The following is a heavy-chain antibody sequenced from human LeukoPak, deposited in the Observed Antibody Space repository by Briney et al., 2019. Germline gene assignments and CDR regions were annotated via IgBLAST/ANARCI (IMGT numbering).Heavy chain of an antibody. Sequence: GASVKVSCKASGYTFTGYYMHWVRQAPGQGLEWMGIINPNSGGTNYAQKFQGRVTMTRDTSISTAYMELSRLRSDDTAVYYCARDKNLVVPAAMFNYWGQGTLVTVSS. CDR2: INPNSGGT. D-gene: IGHD2-2*01. CDR3: ARDKNLVVPAAMFNY. V-gene: IGHV1-2*02. CDR1: GYTFTGYY. J-gene: IGHJ4*02.